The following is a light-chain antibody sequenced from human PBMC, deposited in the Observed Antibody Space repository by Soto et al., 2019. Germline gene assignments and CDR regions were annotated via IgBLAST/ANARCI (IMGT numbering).Light chain of an antibody. CDR3: QQYEKWPPSIT. V-gene: IGKV3-15*01. J-gene: IGKJ5*01. CDR1: QPVNNN. Sequence: IEMTQSPATLSASPGDRATLSCRASQPVNNNLAWYQQKPGQAPRLLIYGVSTRATGISARFSGGGSVTEFTVTISSLQSEDFAVYYCQQYEKWPPSITFGQGTRLEIK. CDR2: GVS.